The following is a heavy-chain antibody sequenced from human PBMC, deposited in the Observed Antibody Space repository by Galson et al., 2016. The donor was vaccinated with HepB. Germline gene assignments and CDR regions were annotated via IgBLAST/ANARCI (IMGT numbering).Heavy chain of an antibody. V-gene: IGHV3-13*01. J-gene: IGHJ4*02. CDR1: GFTFSNYD. CDR3: ARASDLEGGIEY. CDR2: IGTTGDT. D-gene: IGHD1-1*01. Sequence: SLRLSCAASGFTFSNYDVHWVRQPKGKGLEWVSVIGTTGDTYYPDSVKGRFTISSENAKNSLYLQMNSLRAEDTAVYYCARASDLEGGIEYWGQGTLVTVSS.